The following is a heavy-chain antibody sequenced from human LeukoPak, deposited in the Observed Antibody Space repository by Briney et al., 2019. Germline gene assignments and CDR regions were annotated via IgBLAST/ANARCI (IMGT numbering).Heavy chain of an antibody. CDR2: MNPNSGNT. CDR1: GYTFTSYD. J-gene: IGHJ4*02. D-gene: IGHD3-3*01. V-gene: IGHV1-8*01. CDR3: ARADGTIFGVVMDY. Sequence: ASVKVSCKASGYTFTSYDINWVRQATGQGLEWMGWMNPNSGNTGYAQKFQGRVTMTRNTSISTAYMELSSLRSEDTAVYYCARADGTIFGVVMDYWGQGTLVTVSS.